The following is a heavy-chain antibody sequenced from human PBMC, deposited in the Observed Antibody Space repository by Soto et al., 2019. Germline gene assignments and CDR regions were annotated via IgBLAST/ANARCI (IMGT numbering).Heavy chain of an antibody. CDR3: ASDRGGADPYLHS. CDR1: GGSISRSGHY. Sequence: QVQLQESGPGLVKTSQTLSLTCTVSGGSISRSGHYWSWIRQHPGKGLEWIGYIYYSGYTSYNPHHSSRVTMSVDTSMRQFSLKLSPVTAEDTAVYYCASDRGGADPYLHSWGQRILVTVSS. J-gene: IGHJ4*02. V-gene: IGHV4-31*03. CDR2: IYYSGYT. D-gene: IGHD3-10*01.